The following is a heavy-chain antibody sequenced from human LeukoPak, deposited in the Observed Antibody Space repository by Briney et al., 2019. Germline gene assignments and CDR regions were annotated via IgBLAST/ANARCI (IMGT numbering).Heavy chain of an antibody. D-gene: IGHD1-26*01. CDR3: ARIMLSWREFDC. V-gene: IGHV4-59*01. CDR1: DGSISIYY. Sequence: AETLSLTCTVSDGSISIYYWNWIRQPPGKGLEWIGYIYNSGSSTIYNPSLQSRVTISVDMSKNQFSLRLSSVTAADTAVYYCARIMLSWREFDCWGQGTLVTVSS. J-gene: IGHJ4*02. CDR2: IYNSGSST.